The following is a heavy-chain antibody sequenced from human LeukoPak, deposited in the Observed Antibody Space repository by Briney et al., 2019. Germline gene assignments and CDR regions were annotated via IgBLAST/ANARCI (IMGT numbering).Heavy chain of an antibody. CDR3: ARDLYPPRGYYDSSGYYPYYFDY. CDR1: GFTFSSYW. Sequence: GGSLRLSCAASGFTFSSYWMSWVRQASGKGLEWVANIKQDGSEKYYVDSVKGRFTISRDNAKNSLYLQMNSLRAEDTAVYYCARDLYPPRGYYDSSGYYPYYFDYWGQGTLVTVSS. D-gene: IGHD3-22*01. CDR2: IKQDGSEK. J-gene: IGHJ4*02. V-gene: IGHV3-7*01.